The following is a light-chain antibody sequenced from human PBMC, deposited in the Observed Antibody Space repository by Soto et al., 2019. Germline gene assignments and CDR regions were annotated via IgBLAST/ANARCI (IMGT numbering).Light chain of an antibody. CDR2: GAS. V-gene: IGKV3-20*01. CDR3: QQYANSPYT. CDR1: QSVSSNY. J-gene: IGKJ2*01. Sequence: IVLTQSPGTLSLSPGEKATLSCRASQSVSSNYLAWYQQQPGQAPRLLIYGASSRATDIPDRFSGSGSGTDFTLTISRLEPEDFAVYYCQQYANSPYTFGQGTKLEIK.